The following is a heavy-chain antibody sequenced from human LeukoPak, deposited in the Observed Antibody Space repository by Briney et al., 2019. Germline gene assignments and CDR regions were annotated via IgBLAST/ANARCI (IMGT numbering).Heavy chain of an antibody. CDR2: IIPIFGTA. D-gene: IGHD2-2*02. CDR1: GGTFSSYA. J-gene: IGHJ4*02. CDR3: ARDVGYCSSTSCYKGAFDY. V-gene: IGHV1-69*05. Sequence: ASVKVSCKASGGTFSSYAISWVRQAPGQGLEWMGGIIPIFGTANYAQKFQGRVTITTDESTSIAYMELGSLRSEDTAVYYCARDVGYCSSTSCYKGAFDYWGQGTLVTVSS.